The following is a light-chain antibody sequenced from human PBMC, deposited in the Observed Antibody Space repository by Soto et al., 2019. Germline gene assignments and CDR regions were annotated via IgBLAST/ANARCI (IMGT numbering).Light chain of an antibody. CDR2: SNN. J-gene: IGLJ2*01. CDR1: SSNIGSNT. Sequence: QSVLTQPPSASGTPGQRVTISCSGSSSNIGSNTVNWYQQLPGTAPKLLIYSNNQRPSGVPDRFSGSKSGTSASLAISGLQPEDEADSYCAAWDDSLNGLVFGGGTKLTVL. V-gene: IGLV1-44*01. CDR3: AAWDDSLNGLV.